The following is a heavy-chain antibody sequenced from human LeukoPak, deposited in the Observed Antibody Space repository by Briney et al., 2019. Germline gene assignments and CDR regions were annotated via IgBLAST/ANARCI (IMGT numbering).Heavy chain of an antibody. CDR2: IYYSGNT. CDR3: ARHDAAAVVEY. D-gene: IGHD6-19*01. J-gene: IGHJ4*02. V-gene: IGHV4-39*01. Sequence: PSETLSLTCTVSGGSISSHTYYWGWIRQAPGKGLEWIGSIYYSGNTYYNPSLKRRVTISVDTSKNQFSQERRSVIAAVYYCARHDAAAVVEYWGQGTLVTVSS. CDR1: GGSISSHTYY.